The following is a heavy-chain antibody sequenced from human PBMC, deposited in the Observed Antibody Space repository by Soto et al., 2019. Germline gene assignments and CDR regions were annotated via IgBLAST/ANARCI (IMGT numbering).Heavy chain of an antibody. D-gene: IGHD3-22*01. J-gene: IGHJ3*02. Sequence: SATLTLSCTISGGYTSRSSYYWGWMRQPPGKGLEWIGSIYYSGSTYYSPSLKSRVTISVDTSKNQFSLRLTSVTAADTAVYYCGRPCYYDNTAYFRPADCFDIWGKGTMVT. CDR1: GGYTSRSSYY. V-gene: IGHV4-39*01. CDR3: GRPCYYDNTAYFRPADCFDI. CDR2: IYYSGST.